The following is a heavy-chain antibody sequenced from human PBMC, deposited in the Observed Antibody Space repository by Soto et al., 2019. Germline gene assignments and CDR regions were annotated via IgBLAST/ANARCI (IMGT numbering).Heavy chain of an antibody. CDR3: ARGGAYYDILTGSNWFDP. D-gene: IGHD3-9*01. CDR1: GGSISSRGYS. Sequence: PSETLSLTCAVSGGSISSRGYSWSWIRQPPGKGLEWIGYIYHSGSTYYNPSLKSRVTISVDRSKNQFSLKLSSVTAADTAVYYCARGGAYYDILTGSNWFDPW. CDR2: IYHSGST. J-gene: IGHJ5*02. V-gene: IGHV4-30-2*01.